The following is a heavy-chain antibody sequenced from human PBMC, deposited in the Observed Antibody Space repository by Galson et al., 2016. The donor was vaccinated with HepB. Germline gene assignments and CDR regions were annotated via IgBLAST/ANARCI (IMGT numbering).Heavy chain of an antibody. D-gene: IGHD1-26*01. CDR2: INAGDGDT. J-gene: IGHJ4*02. CDR1: GYTFTAYA. V-gene: IGHV1-3*01. CDR3: ARMSVGGSMRGI. Sequence: SVKVSCKASGYTFTAYAMYWVRQAPGQRLEWMGWINAGDGDTKYSQQFQGRATITRDSAASTTYMDLSNLRSEDTAMDYCARMSVGGSMRGIWGQGTLVIVSS.